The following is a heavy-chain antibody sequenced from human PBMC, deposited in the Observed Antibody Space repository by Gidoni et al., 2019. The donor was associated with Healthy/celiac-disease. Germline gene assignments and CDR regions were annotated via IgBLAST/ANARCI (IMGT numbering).Heavy chain of an antibody. D-gene: IGHD3-3*01. V-gene: IGHV1-2*06. Sequence: QVQLVQSGADVKKPGASVKVSCKASGYTSTRYYMHWVRQAPGQGLEWMGRIKPNSGGTNYAQKFQGRVTMTRDTSISTAYMELSRLRSDDTAVYYCARELLRFLEWLPVDYWGQGTLVTVSS. CDR3: ARELLRFLEWLPVDY. J-gene: IGHJ4*02. CDR2: IKPNSGGT. CDR1: GYTSTRYY.